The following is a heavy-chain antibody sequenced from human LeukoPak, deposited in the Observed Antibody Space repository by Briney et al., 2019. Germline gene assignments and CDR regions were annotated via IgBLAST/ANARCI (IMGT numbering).Heavy chain of an antibody. Sequence: GWSLTLSCAPSGFAFSNYAMRWLGQAPGEGLEWVSTIRVSGASSYYADSLNGRFTISKDNSKNTLSLQMKSLNADDTAVHYGAKQSCGDYYFDYWGQGTLVTVSS. CDR3: AKQSCGDYYFDY. J-gene: IGHJ4*02. V-gene: IGHV3-23*01. CDR1: GFAFSNYA. CDR2: IRVSGASS. D-gene: IGHD4-17*01.